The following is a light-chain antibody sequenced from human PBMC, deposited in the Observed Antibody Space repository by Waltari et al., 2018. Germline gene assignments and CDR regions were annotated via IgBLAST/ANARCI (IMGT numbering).Light chain of an antibody. J-gene: IGKJ2*01. V-gene: IGKV3-11*01. CDR2: DAS. Sequence: EIVLTQSPATLSLSPGERATLFCRASQTVGTYLAWYQQKPGQPPRLLIFDASSRSTGIPAKFRGSGSGTDFTLTVSNLEPEDFAVYFCQQRSSWPYTFGQGTRLEI. CDR3: QQRSSWPYT. CDR1: QTVGTY.